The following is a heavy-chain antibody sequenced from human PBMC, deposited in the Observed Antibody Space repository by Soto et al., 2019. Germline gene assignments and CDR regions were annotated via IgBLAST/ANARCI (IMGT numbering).Heavy chain of an antibody. CDR1: GFSLSTSGMC. V-gene: IGHV2-70*11. CDR2: IDWDDDK. J-gene: IGHJ6*02. CDR3: ARIRGYSYGVSYYYYGMDV. D-gene: IGHD5-18*01. Sequence: SGPTLVNPTQTLTLTCTFPGFSLSTSGMCVSWIRQPPGKALEWLARIDWDDDKYYSTSLKTRLTISKDTSKNQVVLTMTNMEPVDTATYYCARIRGYSYGVSYYYYGMDVWGQGTTVTV.